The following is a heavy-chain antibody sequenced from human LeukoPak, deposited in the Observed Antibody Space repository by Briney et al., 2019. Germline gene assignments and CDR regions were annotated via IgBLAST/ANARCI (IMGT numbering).Heavy chain of an antibody. CDR3: ARQKCTSTSCLTKNAFDI. V-gene: IGHV4-4*09. CDR1: GSIIGYY. CDR2: IYTSEST. J-gene: IGHJ3*02. Sequence: PGESLSLTCTVSGSIIGYYWSWFGQPPGRGLEWSGYIYTSESTNYNPSLESRVTISVDTSNNQFSLDLSSVTAADTAVYYCARQKCTSTSCLTKNAFDIWGQGTMVTVSS. D-gene: IGHD2-2*01.